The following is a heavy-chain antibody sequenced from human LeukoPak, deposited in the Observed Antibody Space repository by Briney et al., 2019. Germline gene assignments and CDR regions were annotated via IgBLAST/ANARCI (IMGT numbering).Heavy chain of an antibody. CDR2: IKQDGSEK. Sequence: GRSLRLSCASSGFPFSSYWMICVRQATGKALEWVTSIKQDGSEKYYVDSVKGRFTIHRDNAKNLLYLQMNSLRAEDTAIYYCARSRWLQLGGDCCGQGTLVAVSS. D-gene: IGHD5-24*01. J-gene: IGHJ4*02. CDR3: ARSRWLQLGGDC. CDR1: GFPFSSYW. V-gene: IGHV3-7*01.